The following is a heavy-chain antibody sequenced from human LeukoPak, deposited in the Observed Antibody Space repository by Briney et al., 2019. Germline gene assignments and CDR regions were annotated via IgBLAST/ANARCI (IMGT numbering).Heavy chain of an antibody. CDR1: GFTFDDYA. CDR3: AKDVWFGEGYYYGMDV. V-gene: IGHV3-9*01. D-gene: IGHD3-10*01. J-gene: IGHJ6*02. CDR2: ISWNSGSI. Sequence: PGRSLRLSCAASGFTFDDYAMHWVRQAPGKGLEWVSGISWNSGSIGYADSVKGRFTISRDNAKNSLYLQMNSLRAEDTALYYCAKDVWFGEGYYYGMDVWGQGTTVIVSS.